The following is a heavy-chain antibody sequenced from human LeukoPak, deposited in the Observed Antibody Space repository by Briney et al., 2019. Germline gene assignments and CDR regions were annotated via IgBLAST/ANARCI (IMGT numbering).Heavy chain of an antibody. CDR3: ARQYSGSSSEYYYYMDV. V-gene: IGHV4-4*09. CDR1: GGSISSYY. D-gene: IGHD6-6*01. J-gene: IGHJ6*03. CDR2: IYTSGST. Sequence: PSETLSLTCTVSGGSISSYYWSWIRQPPGKGLEWIGYIYTSGSTNYNPSLKSRVTISVDTSKNQFSLKLSSVTAADTAVYYCARQYSGSSSEYYYYMDVWGKGTTVTVSS.